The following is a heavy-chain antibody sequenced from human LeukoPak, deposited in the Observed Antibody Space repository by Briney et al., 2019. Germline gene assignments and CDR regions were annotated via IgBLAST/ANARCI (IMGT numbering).Heavy chain of an antibody. CDR1: GFTFSYYG. J-gene: IGHJ4*02. CDR2: IREDDSER. D-gene: IGHD3/OR15-3a*01. Sequence: PGGSLRLSCAASGFTFSYYGMDWVRQAPGKGLEWVANIREDDSERNYVDSVKGRFTISRDNAWNSVYLQMNNLRPEDTAVYYCAKELFMDFGYFDYWGQGTLVTVSS. V-gene: IGHV3-7*01. CDR3: AKELFMDFGYFDY.